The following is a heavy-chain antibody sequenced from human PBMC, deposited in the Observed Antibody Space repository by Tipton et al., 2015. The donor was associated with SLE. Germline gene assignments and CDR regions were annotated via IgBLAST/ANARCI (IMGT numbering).Heavy chain of an antibody. J-gene: IGHJ4*02. V-gene: IGHV4-31*03. Sequence: TLSLTCTATGDSVTSSGYYWSWIRQHPGKGLEWIGFISYDGRTKYNPSLKSRVTISLDTSKNQFSLKMRSVTAADTAVYFCARGYCSDGVCYGFGFFDYWGQGNLVTVSS. D-gene: IGHD2-8*01. CDR3: ARGYCSDGVCYGFGFFDY. CDR1: GDSVTSSGYY. CDR2: ISYDGRT.